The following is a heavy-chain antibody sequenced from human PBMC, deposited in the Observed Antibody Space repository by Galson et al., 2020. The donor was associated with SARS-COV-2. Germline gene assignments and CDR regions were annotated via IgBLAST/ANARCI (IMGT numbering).Heavy chain of an antibody. J-gene: IGHJ4*02. V-gene: IGHV3-23*01. Sequence: HGGSLRLSCAASGFTFSSYTMSWVRQAPGRGLEWVSTITNSGGSTYFPDSVKGRFTISRDNSKNTLYLQMNSLRAEDTAVYYCAKYAMGRILDDWGQGTLVTVSS. CDR2: ITNSGGST. CDR3: AKYAMGRILDD. CDR1: GFTFSSYT. D-gene: IGHD2-8*01.